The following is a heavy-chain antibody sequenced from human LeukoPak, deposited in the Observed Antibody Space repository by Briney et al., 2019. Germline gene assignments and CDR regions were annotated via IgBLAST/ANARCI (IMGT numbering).Heavy chain of an antibody. V-gene: IGHV1-69*01. CDR3: ARASRSYSGYDSGRYFDY. CDR2: IIPIFGTA. D-gene: IGHD5-12*01. Sequence: ASVKVSCKASGGTFSSYAISWVRQAPGQGLEWMGGIIPIFGTANYAQKFQGRVTITADESTSTAYMELSSLRSEDTAVYYCARASRSYSGYDSGRYFDYWGQGTLVTVSS. CDR1: GGTFSSYA. J-gene: IGHJ4*02.